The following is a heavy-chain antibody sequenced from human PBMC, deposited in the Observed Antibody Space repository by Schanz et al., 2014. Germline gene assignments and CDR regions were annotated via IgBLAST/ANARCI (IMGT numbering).Heavy chain of an antibody. J-gene: IGHJ4*02. CDR2: ISSSSSYI. V-gene: IGHV3-21*04. CDR3: AKAGSGWSTAGYYY. Sequence: EVQLVESGGGLVKPGGSLRLSCTASGFIFRSYTMNWVRQAPGKGLEWVSSISSSSSYISYADSVKGRFTISRDNAKNSLYLQMNSLRAEDTAVYYCAKAGSGWSTAGYYYWGQGTLVTVSS. D-gene: IGHD6-19*01. CDR1: GFIFRSYT.